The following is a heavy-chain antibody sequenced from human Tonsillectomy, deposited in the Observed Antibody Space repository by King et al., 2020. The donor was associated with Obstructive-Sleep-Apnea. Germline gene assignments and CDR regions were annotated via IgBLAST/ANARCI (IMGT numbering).Heavy chain of an antibody. V-gene: IGHV3-23*04. J-gene: IGHJ3*02. D-gene: IGHD5-12*01. Sequence: QLVQSGGGLVQPGGSLRLSCAASGFTFSSYAMSWVRQAPGKGLEWVSTISGSGGSTYYADSVKGRFSISRDNSKNTLYLQMNSLRAEDTAVYYCATDHVAPIDAFDIWGQGTMVTVSS. CDR3: ATDHVAPIDAFDI. CDR1: GFTFSSYA. CDR2: ISGSGGST.